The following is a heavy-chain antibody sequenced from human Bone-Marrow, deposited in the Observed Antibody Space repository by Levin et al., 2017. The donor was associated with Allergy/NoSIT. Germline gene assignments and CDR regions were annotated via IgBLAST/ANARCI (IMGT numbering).Heavy chain of an antibody. CDR1: GFTFSSYA. D-gene: IGHD6-13*01. Sequence: GESLKISCAASGFTFSSYAMHWVRQAPGKGLEWVAVISYDGSNKYYADSVKGRFTISRDNSKNTLYLQMNSLRAEDTAVYYCARDPEYSSSWYAGWFDPWGQGTLVTVSS. CDR3: ARDPEYSSSWYAGWFDP. V-gene: IGHV3-30-3*01. CDR2: ISYDGSNK. J-gene: IGHJ5*02.